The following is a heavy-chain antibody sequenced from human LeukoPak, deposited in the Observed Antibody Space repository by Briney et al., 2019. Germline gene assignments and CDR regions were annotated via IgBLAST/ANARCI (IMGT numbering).Heavy chain of an antibody. Sequence: SETLSLTCTVSGGSISSYYWSWIRQPPGKGLEWIGYIYYSGSTNYNPSLKSRVTISVDTSKNQFSLKLSSVTAADTAVYYCASSYDSSGFYGVAAFDIWGQGTMVTVSS. CDR2: IYYSGST. CDR3: ASSYDSSGFYGVAAFDI. CDR1: GGSISSYY. V-gene: IGHV4-59*08. J-gene: IGHJ3*02. D-gene: IGHD3-22*01.